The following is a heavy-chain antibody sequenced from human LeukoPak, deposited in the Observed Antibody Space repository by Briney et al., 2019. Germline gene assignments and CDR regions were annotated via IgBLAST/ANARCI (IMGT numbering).Heavy chain of an antibody. CDR3: ARHYSITGGRLSGYWLDP. D-gene: IGHD7-27*01. V-gene: IGHV4-59*08. J-gene: IGHJ5*02. CDR1: GGSITTYY. Sequence: SETLSLTCTVSGGSITTYYWSWIRQPPGKGLEWIAYIYYTGNTNYNPSLKSRVTISVDTSKNQVSLKLSSVTAADTAVYYCARHYSITGGRLSGYWLDPWGQGTLVTVSS. CDR2: IYYTGNT.